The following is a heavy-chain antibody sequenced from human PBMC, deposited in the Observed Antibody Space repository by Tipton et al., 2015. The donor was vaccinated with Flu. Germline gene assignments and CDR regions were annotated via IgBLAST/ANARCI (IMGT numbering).Heavy chain of an antibody. CDR3: ARRDYSNYVSEPKNWFDP. CDR1: GFSIRSSNYC. Sequence: TLSLTCAVSGFSIRSSNYCCGWIRQPPGKGLEWIGNIFHSGNAYHNPSLKSRVTISVDTSKNQVSLKLSSVTAADTAVYYCARRDYSNYVSEPKNWFDPWGQGALVTVPS. CDR2: IFHSGNA. J-gene: IGHJ5*02. D-gene: IGHD4-11*01. V-gene: IGHV4-38-2*01.